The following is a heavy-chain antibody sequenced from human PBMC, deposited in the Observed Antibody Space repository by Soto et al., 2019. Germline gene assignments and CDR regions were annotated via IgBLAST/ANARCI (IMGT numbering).Heavy chain of an antibody. Sequence: PGESLKISCKGSGYSFTGYWISWVRQMPEKGLEWMGRIDPSDSYTNYSPSFQGHVTISADKSISTAYLQWSSLKASDTAMYYCATRHEYQLLSVADYYGMDVWGQGTTVTV. D-gene: IGHD2-2*01. CDR3: ATRHEYQLLSVADYYGMDV. CDR1: GYSFTGYW. CDR2: IDPSDSYT. J-gene: IGHJ6*02. V-gene: IGHV5-10-1*01.